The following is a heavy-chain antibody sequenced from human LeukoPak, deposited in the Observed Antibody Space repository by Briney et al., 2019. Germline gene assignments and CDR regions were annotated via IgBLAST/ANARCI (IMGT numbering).Heavy chain of an antibody. CDR1: GGSISSYY. V-gene: IGHV4-59*01. J-gene: IGHJ6*03. Sequence: PSETLSLTCTVSGGSISSYYWSWIRQPPGKGLEWIGYIYYSGSTNYNPSLKSRVTISVDTSKNQFSLKLSSVTAADTAVYYCARVIPSGWYVSGPYYYYYMDVWGKGTTVTVSS. D-gene: IGHD6-19*01. CDR3: ARVIPSGWYVSGPYYYYYMDV. CDR2: IYYSGST.